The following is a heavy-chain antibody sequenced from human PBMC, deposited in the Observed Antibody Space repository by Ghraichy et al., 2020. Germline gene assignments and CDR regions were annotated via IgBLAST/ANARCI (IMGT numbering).Heavy chain of an antibody. J-gene: IGHJ4*02. CDR1: RFTFSSIA. Sequence: GGSLRLSCAASRFTFSSIAMSWVRQAPGKGLEWVATIGYTGVNTYYADAVTGRFTISRDISNNTLNLQMNSLRAEDTAVYYCAKFRGAQMWSYSFDFWGQGTQVTVSS. D-gene: IGHD2-15*01. CDR3: AKFRGAQMWSYSFDF. CDR2: IGYTGVNT. V-gene: IGHV3-23*01.